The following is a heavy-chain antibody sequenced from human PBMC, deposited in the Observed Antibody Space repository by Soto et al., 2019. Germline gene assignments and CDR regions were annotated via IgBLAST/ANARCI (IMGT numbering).Heavy chain of an antibody. V-gene: IGHV3-23*01. CDR3: ARRSSGWYFDY. CDR1: GFTFSSYA. J-gene: IGHJ4*02. D-gene: IGHD6-19*01. CDR2: ISGSGGST. Sequence: EVQLLESGGGLVQPGGSLRLSCAASGFTFSSYAMNWVRQAPGRGLEWVSVISGSGGSTYYADSVKGRFTISRDNSKNTLYLQMNRLRAEETAVYYCARRSSGWYFDYWGQGTLVTVSS.